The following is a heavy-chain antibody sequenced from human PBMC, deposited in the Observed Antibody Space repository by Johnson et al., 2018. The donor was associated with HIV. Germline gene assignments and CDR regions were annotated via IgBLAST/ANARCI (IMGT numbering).Heavy chain of an antibody. CDR1: GFTFSSYA. CDR2: ISYDGSNQ. CDR3: ARAPPYYGGYSVSDAFDI. Sequence: QVQLVESGGGVVQPGRSLRLSCAASGFTFSSYAMHWVRQAPGKGLEWVAVISYDGSNQYYADSVKGRFTISRDNAKNSLYLQMNSLRAEDTAVYYCARAPPYYGGYSVSDAFDIWGQGTMVTVSS. J-gene: IGHJ3*02. D-gene: IGHD3-22*01. V-gene: IGHV3-30*04.